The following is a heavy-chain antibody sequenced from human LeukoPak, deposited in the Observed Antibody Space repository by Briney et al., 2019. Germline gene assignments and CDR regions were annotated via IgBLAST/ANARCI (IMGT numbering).Heavy chain of an antibody. J-gene: IGHJ4*02. CDR2: INPSGGST. V-gene: IGHV1-46*01. D-gene: IGHD1-26*01. CDR1: GYTFTSYY. CDR3: ARHSGSYYALDY. Sequence: ASVRVSCMASGYTFTSYYMHCVRQAPGQGLEWMGIINPSGGSTSYAQKFQGRVTMTRDTSTSTVYMELSSLRSEDTAVYYCARHSGSYYALDYWGQGTLVTVSS.